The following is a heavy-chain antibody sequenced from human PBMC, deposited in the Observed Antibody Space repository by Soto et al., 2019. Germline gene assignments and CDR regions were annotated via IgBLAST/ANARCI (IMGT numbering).Heavy chain of an antibody. CDR3: ARGSRLWFGESEYYFDF. D-gene: IGHD3-10*01. J-gene: IGHJ4*02. V-gene: IGHV1-46*01. CDR1: GYTFSNYQ. Sequence: QVQLVQSGAEVKKPGASVKVSCKASGYTFSNYQVHWVRQAPGQGLEWMGIINPSNGGRTYAEKFQGIVTMTRDTSTSTVYMELSGLRSEDTAVYYCARGSRLWFGESEYYFDFWGQGTLVTVTS. CDR2: INPSNGGR.